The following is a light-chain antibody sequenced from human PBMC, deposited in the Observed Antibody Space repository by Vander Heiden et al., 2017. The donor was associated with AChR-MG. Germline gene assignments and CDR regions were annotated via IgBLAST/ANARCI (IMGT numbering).Light chain of an antibody. CDR1: QSISSY. CDR3: QQSDSTPLYT. V-gene: IGKV1-39*01. J-gene: IGKJ2*01. Sequence: DIQMTQSPSSLSASVGDRVTITCRASQSISSYLNWYQQKPGKAPKLLIYAASSLQSGVPSRFSGSGYGTDFTLTISSRQPEDFAPYYCQQSDSTPLYTFGQGTKLDIK. CDR2: AAS.